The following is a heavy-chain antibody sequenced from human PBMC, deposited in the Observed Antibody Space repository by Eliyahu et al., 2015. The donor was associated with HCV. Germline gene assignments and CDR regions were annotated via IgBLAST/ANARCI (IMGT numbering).Heavy chain of an antibody. Sequence: QVQLQQWGAGLLKPSETLSLTCAVXGXSFSGYYWSWIRQPPGKGLEWIGEINHSGSTNYNPSLKSRVTISVDTSKNQFSLKLSSVTAADTAVYYCARATIFGVVIGYYFDYWGQGTLVTVSS. D-gene: IGHD3-3*01. J-gene: IGHJ4*02. CDR3: ARATIFGVVIGYYFDY. CDR2: INHSGST. V-gene: IGHV4-34*01. CDR1: GXSFSGYY.